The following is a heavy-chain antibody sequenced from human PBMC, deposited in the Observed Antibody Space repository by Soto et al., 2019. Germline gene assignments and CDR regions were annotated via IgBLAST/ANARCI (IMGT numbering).Heavy chain of an antibody. J-gene: IGHJ6*02. V-gene: IGHV1-18*04. CDR2: ISAYNGNT. CDR3: ARDYDFWSGPDDYYYYGVDV. D-gene: IGHD3-3*01. CDR1: CYTFTSYG. Sequence: ASVKVSCKASCYTFTSYGISWVRQAPGQGLEWMGWISAYNGNTNYAQKLQGRVTMTTDTSTSTAYMELRSLRSDDTAVYYCARDYDFWSGPDDYYYYGVDVWGQGTTVTVSS.